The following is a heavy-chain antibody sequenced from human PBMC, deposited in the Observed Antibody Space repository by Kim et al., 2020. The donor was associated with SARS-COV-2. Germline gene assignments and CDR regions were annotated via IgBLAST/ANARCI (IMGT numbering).Heavy chain of an antibody. D-gene: IGHD3-22*01. Sequence: GGSLRLSCAASGFTFSSYAMSWVRQAPGKGLEWVSAISGSGGSTYYADSVKGRFTISRDNSKNTLYLQMYSLRAEDTAVYYCAKASTLYDSSGYYRGVDYFDYWGQGTLVTVSS. V-gene: IGHV3-23*01. CDR1: GFTFSSYA. CDR3: AKASTLYDSSGYYRGVDYFDY. J-gene: IGHJ4*02. CDR2: ISGSGGST.